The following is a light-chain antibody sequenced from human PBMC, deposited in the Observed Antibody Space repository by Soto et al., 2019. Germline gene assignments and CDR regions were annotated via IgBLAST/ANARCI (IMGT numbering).Light chain of an antibody. J-gene: IGLJ1*01. CDR2: DVT. CDR3: SSYTSSSTRV. Sequence: QPALTQPASVSGSPGQSIAISCTGTSSDVGGYNYVSWYQHHPGEAPKLMIYDVTNRPSGVSNRFSGSKSGNTASLTISGLQTEDEADYYCSSYTSSSTRVFGTGTKVTVL. CDR1: SSDVGGYNY. V-gene: IGLV2-14*03.